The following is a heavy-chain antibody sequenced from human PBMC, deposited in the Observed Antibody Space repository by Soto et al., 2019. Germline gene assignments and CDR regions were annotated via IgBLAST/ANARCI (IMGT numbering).Heavy chain of an antibody. D-gene: IGHD1-26*01. CDR1: GYTFSNHW. V-gene: IGHV5-51*01. CDR2: IFPRYSDT. J-gene: IGHJ6*04. Sequence: GESLKISCQGSGYTFSNHWINWVRLVPGKGLEWMGIIFPRYSDTRYSPSLQGQVIISVDKSTNTAYLQWARLTASDTAIYYCAKSIEGGRMDGWSKGPTVNASS. CDR3: AKSIEGGRMDG.